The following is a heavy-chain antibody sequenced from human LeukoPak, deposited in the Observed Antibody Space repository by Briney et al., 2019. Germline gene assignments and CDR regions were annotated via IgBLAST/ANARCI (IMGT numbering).Heavy chain of an antibody. CDR3: AKTSLSDPSGHYYYMDV. Sequence: GGSLRLSCAASGFTVSSNYMNWVRQAPGKGLEWVAFIRFDGTSEFYADSVKARFTISRDNSQNTVSLQLNNLRIEDTALYYCAKTSLSDPSGHYYYMDVWGKGTTVTVSS. D-gene: IGHD3-3*01. V-gene: IGHV3-30*02. CDR2: IRFDGTSE. CDR1: GFTVSSNY. J-gene: IGHJ6*03.